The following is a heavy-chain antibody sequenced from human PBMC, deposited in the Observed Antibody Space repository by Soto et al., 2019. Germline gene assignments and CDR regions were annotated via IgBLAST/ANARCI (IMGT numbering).Heavy chain of an antibody. CDR3: AHRSYSSSWYGYNWFDP. CDR1: GFSLSNARMG. D-gene: IGHD6-13*01. V-gene: IGHV2-5*02. Sequence: SGPTLVNPTETLTLTCTVSGFSLSNARMGVSWIRQPPGKALEWLALIYWDDDKRYSPSLKSRLTITKDTSKNQVVLTMTNMDPVDTATYYCAHRSYSSSWYGYNWFDPWGQGTLVTVSS. CDR2: IYWDDDK. J-gene: IGHJ5*02.